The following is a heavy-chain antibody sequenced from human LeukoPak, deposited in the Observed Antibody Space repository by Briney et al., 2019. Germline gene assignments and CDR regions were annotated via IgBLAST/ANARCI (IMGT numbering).Heavy chain of an antibody. V-gene: IGHV3-48*01. D-gene: IGHD3-9*01. J-gene: IGHJ4*02. CDR2: ISSSSSTI. CDR1: GFTFSSYS. Sequence: PGGSLRLSCAASGFTFSSYSMNWVRQAPGKGLEWVSYISSSSSTIYYADSVKGRFTISRDNAKNSLYLQMNSLRAEDTAVYYCARDVFLPYYDILTGFDYWGQGTLVTVSS. CDR3: ARDVFLPYYDILTGFDY.